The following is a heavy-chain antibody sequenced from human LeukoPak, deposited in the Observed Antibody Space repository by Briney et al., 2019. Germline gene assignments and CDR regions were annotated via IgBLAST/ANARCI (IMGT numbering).Heavy chain of an antibody. D-gene: IGHD2-15*01. CDR3: ARDNLDGGGSVWFDP. CDR1: GGSISSSSYY. Sequence: PSETLSLTCTVSGGSISSSSYYWGWIRQPPGKGLEWIGSIYYSGSTYYNPSLKSRVTISVDTSKNQFSLKLSSVTAADTAVYYCARDNLDGGGSVWFDPWGQGTLVTVSS. J-gene: IGHJ5*02. CDR2: IYYSGST. V-gene: IGHV4-39*07.